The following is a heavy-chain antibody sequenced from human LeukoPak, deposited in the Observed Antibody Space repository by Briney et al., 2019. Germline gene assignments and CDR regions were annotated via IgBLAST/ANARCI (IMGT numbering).Heavy chain of an antibody. D-gene: IGHD5-18*01. J-gene: IGHJ3*02. CDR1: GFTFSDYY. Sequence: GGSLRLSCAASGFTFSDYYMTWIRQAPGKGLEWVAFIKGDGSAKKYVDSVKGRFTISRDNAKNSLFLQMNSLRAEDTAVYYCARDRGWIQHDIWGQGTMVTVSS. CDR3: ARDRGWIQHDI. V-gene: IGHV3-7*01. CDR2: IKGDGSAK.